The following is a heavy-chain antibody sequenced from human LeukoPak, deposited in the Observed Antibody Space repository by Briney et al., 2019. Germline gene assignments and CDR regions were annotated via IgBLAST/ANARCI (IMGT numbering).Heavy chain of an antibody. D-gene: IGHD3-10*01. CDR2: IKQDGSEK. Sequence: GGSLRLSCAASGFTFSTYWMSWVRQAPGKGLEWVANIKQDGSEKYYVDSVKGRFTISRDNAKNSLYLQMNSLRVEDTAVYYCAVRYGSGTNGYLVYWGQGTLVTVSS. CDR3: AVRYGSGTNGYLVY. V-gene: IGHV3-7*03. J-gene: IGHJ4*02. CDR1: GFTFSTYW.